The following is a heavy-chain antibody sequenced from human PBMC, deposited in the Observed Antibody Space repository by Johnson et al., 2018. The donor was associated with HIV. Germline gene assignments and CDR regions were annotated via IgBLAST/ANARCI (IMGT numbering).Heavy chain of an antibody. J-gene: IGHJ3*01. V-gene: IGHV3-30*04. CDR1: GFTFSSYA. CDR2: ISYDGSNK. D-gene: IGHD2-8*02. CDR3: ARALVVYARDAFVF. Sequence: QVQLVESGGGVVQPGRSLRLSCAASGFTFSSYAMHWVRQAPGKGLEWVAVISYDGSNKYYADSVKGRFTISRDNSKNTLYLQMNSLRAEDTGVYYCARALVVYARDAFVFWGQGTMVTVSS.